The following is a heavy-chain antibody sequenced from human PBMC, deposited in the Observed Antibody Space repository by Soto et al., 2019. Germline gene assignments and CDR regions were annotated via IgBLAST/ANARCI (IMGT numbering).Heavy chain of an antibody. J-gene: IGHJ5*01. CDR1: GVSFTSGNYY. CDR3: AINPVDTYIVYWFDP. V-gene: IGHV4-61*01. CDR2: IDYRGST. D-gene: IGHD2-15*01. Sequence: PSETLSLTCTVSGVSFTSGNYYWSWMRQPPGKGLEWIVHIDYRGSTNYRPSLKSRVTISLDTSNNQFSLKVTSVTAADTAVYYCAINPVDTYIVYWFDPWGQGTLVTVSS.